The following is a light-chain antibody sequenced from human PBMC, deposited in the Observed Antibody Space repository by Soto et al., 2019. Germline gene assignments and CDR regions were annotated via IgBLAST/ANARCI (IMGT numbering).Light chain of an antibody. CDR1: QSVSSSY. Sequence: EIVLTQSPGTLSLSPGERATLSCRASQSVSSSYLAWYQQKPGQAPRLLIYGASSRATGIPDRFSGSGSETYLTLTISRLEPEDFAMYYCQQYGNSPVTFGPGTKVDIK. J-gene: IGKJ3*01. V-gene: IGKV3-20*01. CDR3: QQYGNSPVT. CDR2: GAS.